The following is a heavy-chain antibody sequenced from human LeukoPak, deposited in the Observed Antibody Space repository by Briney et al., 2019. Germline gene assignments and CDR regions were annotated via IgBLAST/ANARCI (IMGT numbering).Heavy chain of an antibody. J-gene: IGHJ4*02. Sequence: GGSLRLSCAASGFTFSSYAMSWVRQAPGKGLEWVSAISGSGGSTYYADSVKGRFTISRDNSKNTLYLQMNSLRAEDTAVYYCAKDQISSHYDFWSGYSNYFDYWGQGTLVTASS. V-gene: IGHV3-23*01. CDR1: GFTFSSYA. CDR3: AKDQISSHYDFWSGYSNYFDY. D-gene: IGHD3-3*01. CDR2: ISGSGGST.